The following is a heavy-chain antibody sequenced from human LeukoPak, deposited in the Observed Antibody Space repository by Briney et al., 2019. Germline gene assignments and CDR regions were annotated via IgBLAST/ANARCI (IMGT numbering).Heavy chain of an antibody. Sequence: SETLSLTCAVYGGSFSGYYWSWIRQPPGKGLEWIGEINHSGSTNYNPSLKSRVTISVDTSKNQFSLKLSSVTAADTAVYYCARTLGYCSSTSCYTRPRRGERWFDPWGQGTLVTVSS. CDR2: INHSGST. CDR1: GGSFSGYY. J-gene: IGHJ5*02. CDR3: ARTLGYCSSTSCYTRPRRGERWFDP. V-gene: IGHV4-34*01. D-gene: IGHD2-2*02.